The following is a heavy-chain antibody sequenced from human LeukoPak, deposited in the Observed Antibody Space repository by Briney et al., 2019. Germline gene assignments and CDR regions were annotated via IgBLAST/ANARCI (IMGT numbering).Heavy chain of an antibody. D-gene: IGHD1-26*01. Sequence: VASVKVSCKASGGTFSSYAISWVRQAPGQGLEWMGGIIPIFGTANYAQKFQGRVTITADKSTSTAYMELSSLRSEDTAVYYCARDRGDSGSYGLDYWGQGTLVTVSS. CDR3: ARDRGDSGSYGLDY. CDR1: GGTFSSYA. CDR2: IIPIFGTA. J-gene: IGHJ4*02. V-gene: IGHV1-69*06.